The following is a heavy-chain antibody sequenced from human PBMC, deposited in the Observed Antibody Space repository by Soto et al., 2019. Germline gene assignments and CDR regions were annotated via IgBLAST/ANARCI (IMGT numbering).Heavy chain of an antibody. CDR2: ISANNGDT. D-gene: IGHD3-10*01. J-gene: IGHJ6*03. CDR1: GYTFTSHG. CDR3: ARMVRGSNIDYYHYMDV. Sequence: QVQLVQSGAEVKKPGASLKVSCKASGYTFTSHGISWVRQAPGQGLEWMGWISANNGDTNYAQKFQGRVTVTTDTSTSTGYMELRSLRAEDTAVYSCARMVRGSNIDYYHYMDVWGKGTTVTVSS. V-gene: IGHV1-18*01.